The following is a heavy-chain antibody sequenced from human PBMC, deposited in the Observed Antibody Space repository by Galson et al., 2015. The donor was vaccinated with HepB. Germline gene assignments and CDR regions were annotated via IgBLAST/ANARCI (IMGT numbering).Heavy chain of an antibody. CDR2: ISWDGGST. CDR3: AKSRARMTPVTTSYDY. CDR1: GFTFDDYT. D-gene: IGHD4-17*01. J-gene: IGHJ4*02. V-gene: IGHV3-43*01. Sequence: SLRLSCAASGFTFDDYTMHWVRQAPGKGLEWVSLISWDGGSTYYGDSVKGRFTISRDNSKNSLYLQMNSLRTEDTALYYCAKSRARMTPVTTSYDYWGQGTLVTVSS.